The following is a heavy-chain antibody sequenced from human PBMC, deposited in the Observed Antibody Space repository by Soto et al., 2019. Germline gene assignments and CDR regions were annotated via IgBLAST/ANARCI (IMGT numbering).Heavy chain of an antibody. Sequence: QVQLVQSGAEVKKPGASVKVSCKASGYTFTGYYMHWVRQAPGQGLEWMGWINPNSGGTNYAQKFQGRGTMTRDTYISTAYMELSRLRSDDTAVYYCARGGMDDILTDRTGCVAFDIWGQGTMVTVSS. J-gene: IGHJ3*02. CDR1: GYTFTGYY. CDR2: INPNSGGT. CDR3: ARGGMDDILTDRTGCVAFDI. D-gene: IGHD3-9*01. V-gene: IGHV1-2*02.